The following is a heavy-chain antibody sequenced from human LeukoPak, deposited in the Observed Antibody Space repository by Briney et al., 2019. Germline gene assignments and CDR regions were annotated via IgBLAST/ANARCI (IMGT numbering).Heavy chain of an antibody. J-gene: IGHJ4*02. V-gene: IGHV4-4*09. D-gene: IGHD2-21*01. Sequence: PETLSLTCTVSGVSMSAYQWSWVRQSPEKGLEWIGCINAKGETSYNPSLKSRVTTSVDTSKSQFSLRLTSVTAADTAVYYCATSNDAKIAPFDHWGQGAPVTVSS. CDR2: INAKGET. CDR3: ATSNDAKIAPFDH. CDR1: GVSMSAYQ.